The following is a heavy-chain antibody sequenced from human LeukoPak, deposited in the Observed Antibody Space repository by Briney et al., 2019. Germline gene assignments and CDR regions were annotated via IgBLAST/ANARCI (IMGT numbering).Heavy chain of an antibody. Sequence: SETLSLTCTVSGGSINSGNHYWGWIRQSPGKGLEWIGNIYYSGSTYYNPSLKSRVTISVDTSKNQFSLKLSSVTAADTAVYYCARGEIRFGHIVVVTGGLGTHFDYWGQGTLVTVSS. CDR1: GGSINSGNHY. D-gene: IGHD2-21*02. CDR2: IYYSGST. J-gene: IGHJ4*02. V-gene: IGHV4-39*07. CDR3: ARGEIRFGHIVVVTGGLGTHFDY.